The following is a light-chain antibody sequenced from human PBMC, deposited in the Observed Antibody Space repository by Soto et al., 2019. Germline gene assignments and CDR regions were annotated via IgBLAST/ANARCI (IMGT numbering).Light chain of an antibody. CDR1: GSDVGGYNH. CDR2: EVR. CDR3: SSYTSSTTYV. Sequence: QSALTQPASVSGSPGQSITISCTGTGSDVGGYNHVSWYQQHPGKAPTLMIYEVRNRPSGVSNRFSGSKSGNTASLTISGLQADDEADYYCSSYTSSTTYVFGTGTKLTVL. J-gene: IGLJ1*01. V-gene: IGLV2-14*01.